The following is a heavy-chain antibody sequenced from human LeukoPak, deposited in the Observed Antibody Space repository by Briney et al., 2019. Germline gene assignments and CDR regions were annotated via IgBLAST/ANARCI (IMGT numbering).Heavy chain of an antibody. V-gene: IGHV4-39*07. CDR1: GDSISSSSYY. CDR3: VRLTILIRSNYSYYMDV. J-gene: IGHJ6*03. CDR2: AFYSGST. D-gene: IGHD2-8*01. Sequence: PSETLSLTCTVSGDSISSSSYYWEWIRQPPGKGLEWIGSAFYSGSTYYNPSLKSRVTISIDTSKNQFSLKLSSVTAADTAVYFCVRLTILIRSNYSYYMDVWGKGTTVTVSS.